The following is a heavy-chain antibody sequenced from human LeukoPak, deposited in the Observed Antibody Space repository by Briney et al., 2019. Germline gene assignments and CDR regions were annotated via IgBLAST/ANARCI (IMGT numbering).Heavy chain of an antibody. CDR3: ARVSGSSLDY. J-gene: IGHJ4*02. V-gene: IGHV1-69*05. CDR2: IIPIFGAA. D-gene: IGHD1-26*01. CDR1: GGTFSSYA. Sequence: SVKVSCKASGGTFSSYAISWVRQAPGQGLEWMGGIIPIFGAANYAQKFQGRVTMTRDTSTSTVYMELSSLRSEDTAVYFCARVSGSSLDYWGQGTLVTVSS.